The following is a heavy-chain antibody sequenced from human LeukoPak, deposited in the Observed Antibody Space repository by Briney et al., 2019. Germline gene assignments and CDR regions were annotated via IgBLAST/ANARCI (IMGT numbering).Heavy chain of an antibody. J-gene: IGHJ4*02. V-gene: IGHV3-23*01. Sequence: GGSLRLSCAASGFTFSSYAMSWARQAPGKGLEWVSAISGSGGSTYYADSVKGRFTISRDNSKSTLYLQMNSLRVEDTAIYYCGKDWKLDYWGRGTLVTVSS. CDR2: ISGSGGST. D-gene: IGHD1-1*01. CDR1: GFTFSSYA. CDR3: GKDWKLDY.